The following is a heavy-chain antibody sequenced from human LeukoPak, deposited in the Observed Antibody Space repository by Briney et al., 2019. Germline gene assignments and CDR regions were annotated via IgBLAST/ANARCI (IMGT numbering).Heavy chain of an antibody. CDR1: GYSFTSYW. D-gene: IGHD2-2*01. J-gene: IGHJ3*02. CDR2: IHLDDSDA. CDR3: ARRMPRTLTWDALDI. Sequence: GESLKISCKGSGYSFTSYWISWVRQMPGKGLEWMGVIHLDDSDARYSPSFQGQVTLSVDKSTSTANLQWASLKASDTGIYYCARRMPRTLTWDALDIWGQGTMVTVSS. V-gene: IGHV5-51*01.